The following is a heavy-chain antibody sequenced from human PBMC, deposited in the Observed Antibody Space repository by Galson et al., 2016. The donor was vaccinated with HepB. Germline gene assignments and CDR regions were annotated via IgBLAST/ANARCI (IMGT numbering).Heavy chain of an antibody. CDR1: GYTFTNYY. CDR2: IIPSGGGT. D-gene: IGHD6-19*01. J-gene: IGHJ3*02. V-gene: IGHV1-46*01. Sequence: SVKVSCKASGYTFTNYYLHWVRQAPGQGLEWMGVIIPSGGGTSYAQRFQGRVTLTRDTPTNTVYMHLSSLRSEDTAVYYCARGGYYSSGWYDAYDIWGQGTSVTVSS. CDR3: ARGGYYSSGWYDAYDI.